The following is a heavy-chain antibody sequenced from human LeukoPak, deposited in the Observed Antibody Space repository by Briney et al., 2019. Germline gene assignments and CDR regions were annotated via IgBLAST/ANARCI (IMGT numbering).Heavy chain of an antibody. CDR1: GYTFSSYG. V-gene: IGHV1-18*01. Sequence: ASVKVSCKASGYTFSSYGISWVRQAPGQGLEWMGWISAYNGNTNYAQKFQGRVTMTTDTSTSTAYMELRSLRSDDTAVYYCARDVGDDFWSGHDMRRAFDVWGQGTMVTVSS. D-gene: IGHD3-3*01. CDR2: ISAYNGNT. J-gene: IGHJ3*01. CDR3: ARDVGDDFWSGHDMRRAFDV.